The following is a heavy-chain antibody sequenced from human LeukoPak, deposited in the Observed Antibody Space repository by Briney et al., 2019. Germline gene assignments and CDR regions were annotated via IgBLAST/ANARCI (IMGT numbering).Heavy chain of an antibody. CDR3: TRSTRALVPTADDAFDI. D-gene: IGHD2-2*01. CDR1: GLTVSRNY. Sequence: GGSLRLSCAASGLTVSRNYMNWVRQAPGKGLEWVSIIYGGGTTYYADSVKGRFTISRDNSKNTMYLQMNSLRAEDTAVYYCTRSTRALVPTADDAFDIWGQGTMVTVSS. CDR2: IYGGGTT. J-gene: IGHJ3*02. V-gene: IGHV3-66*02.